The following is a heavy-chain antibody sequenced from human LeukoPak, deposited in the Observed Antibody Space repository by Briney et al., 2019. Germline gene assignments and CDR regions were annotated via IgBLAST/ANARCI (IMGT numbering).Heavy chain of an antibody. V-gene: IGHV4-61*02. CDR3: ARDPMARGVQGAFDI. Sequence: PSETLSLTCTVSGGSISSGSYYWSWIRQPAGKGLEWIGRIYTSGSTNYNPSLKSRVTISVDTSKNQFSLKLSSVTAADTAVYYCARDPMARGVQGAFDIWGQGTMVTVSS. CDR2: IYTSGST. D-gene: IGHD3-10*01. J-gene: IGHJ3*02. CDR1: GGSISSGSYY.